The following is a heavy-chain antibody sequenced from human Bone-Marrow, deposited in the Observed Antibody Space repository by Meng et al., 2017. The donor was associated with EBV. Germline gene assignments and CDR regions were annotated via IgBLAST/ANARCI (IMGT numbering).Heavy chain of an antibody. CDR2: INHSGST. V-gene: IGHV4-34*01. Sequence: QVQLQQVGAGSLKPSETLSLPCAVYGGSFSGYYWTWIRQPPGKGLEWIGEINHSGSTNYNPSLKSRVTISVDTSKNQFSLKLSSVTAADTAVYYCATQRRDTDWFDPWGQGTLVTVSS. J-gene: IGHJ5*02. D-gene: IGHD6-25*01. CDR1: GGSFSGYY. CDR3: ATQRRDTDWFDP.